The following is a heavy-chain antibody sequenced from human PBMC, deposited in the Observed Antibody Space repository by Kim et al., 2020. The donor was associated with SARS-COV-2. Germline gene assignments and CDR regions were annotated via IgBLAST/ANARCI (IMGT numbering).Heavy chain of an antibody. Sequence: ASVKVSCKVSGYTLTELSMHWVRQAPGKGLEWMGGFDPEDGETIYAQKFQGRVTMTEDTSTDTAYMELSSLRSEDTAVYYCAIKRPDYDILTGYSRPYYYYGMDVWGQGTTVTVSS. CDR1: GYTLTELS. D-gene: IGHD3-9*01. V-gene: IGHV1-24*01. CDR3: AIKRPDYDILTGYSRPYYYYGMDV. CDR2: FDPEDGET. J-gene: IGHJ6*02.